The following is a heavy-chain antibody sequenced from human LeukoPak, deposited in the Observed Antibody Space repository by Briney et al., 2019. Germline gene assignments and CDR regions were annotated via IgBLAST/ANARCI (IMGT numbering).Heavy chain of an antibody. D-gene: IGHD1-26*01. J-gene: IGHJ4*02. CDR2: TYYVSKWSN. CDR3: ARVADSGGSHYRYFAY. V-gene: IGHV6-1*01. Sequence: TLSLSFSFSAAGVSINSDAWNWVRQAPAKGLEWLGRTYYVSKWSNDYAGSVKSRITIKPDTSTTQFYLHLNSVTPDVTTLYYCARVADSGGSHYRYFAYWGQGTLVTVSS. CDR1: AAGVSINSDA.